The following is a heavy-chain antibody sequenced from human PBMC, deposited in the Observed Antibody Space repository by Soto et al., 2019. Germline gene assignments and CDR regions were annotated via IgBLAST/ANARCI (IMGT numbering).Heavy chain of an antibody. CDR3: AKGIRDIVVVVAAIVADAFDI. CDR2: ISGSGGST. Sequence: GGSLRLSCAASGFTFSSYAMSWVRQAPGKGLEWVSAISGSGGSTYYADSVKGRFTISRDNSKNTLYLQMNSLRAEDTAVYYCAKGIRDIVVVVAAIVADAFDIWGQGTMVTVSS. J-gene: IGHJ3*02. V-gene: IGHV3-23*01. CDR1: GFTFSSYA. D-gene: IGHD2-15*01.